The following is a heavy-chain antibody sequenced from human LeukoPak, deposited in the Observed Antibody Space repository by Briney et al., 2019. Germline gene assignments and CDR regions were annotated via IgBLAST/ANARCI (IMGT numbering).Heavy chain of an antibody. CDR2: IKQDGSEI. CDR3: AAGDAMDY. CDR1: GFIFSSYW. J-gene: IGHJ4*02. Sequence: GGSLRLSCAVSGFIFSSYWMYWVRQAPGKGLEWVANIKQDGSEIYYVDSVKGRFTISRDNTKNSLYLQMNSLRAEDAALYYCAAGDAMDYWGQGTLVSVSS. V-gene: IGHV3-7*01.